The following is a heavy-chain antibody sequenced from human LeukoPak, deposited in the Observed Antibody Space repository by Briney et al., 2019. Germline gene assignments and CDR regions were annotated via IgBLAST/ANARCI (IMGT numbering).Heavy chain of an antibody. V-gene: IGHV3-48*03. CDR3: ARDGVVVTAIPFDY. CDR1: GFTFSNYE. Sequence: PGGSLRLSCAASGFTFSNYEMNWVRQAPGKGLEWVSYITRSGSTIYYADSVKGRFTISRDNAKNSLYLQMNSLRAEDTAVYYCARDGVVVTAIPFDYWGQGTLVTVSS. J-gene: IGHJ4*02. CDR2: ITRSGSTI. D-gene: IGHD2-21*02.